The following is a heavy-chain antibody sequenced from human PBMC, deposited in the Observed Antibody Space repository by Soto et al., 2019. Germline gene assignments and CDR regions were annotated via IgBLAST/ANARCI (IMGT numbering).Heavy chain of an antibody. V-gene: IGHV1-69*13. Sequence: GASVKVSCKASGGTFSSYAISWVRQAPGQGLEWMGGIIPIFGTANYAQKFQGRVTITADESTSTAYMELSSLRSEDTAVYYCARERSTTPTIFGVVPPYYIDYWGQGTLVTVSS. CDR3: ARERSTTPTIFGVVPPYYIDY. J-gene: IGHJ4*02. CDR2: IIPIFGTA. CDR1: GGTFSSYA. D-gene: IGHD3-3*01.